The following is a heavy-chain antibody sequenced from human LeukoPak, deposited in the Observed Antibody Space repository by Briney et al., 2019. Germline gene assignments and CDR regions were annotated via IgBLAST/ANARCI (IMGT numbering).Heavy chain of an antibody. CDR2: INPNSGGT. CDR3: ARGTYCGGDCIGN. Sequence: GASVKVSCKASGYTFTGYYIHWVRQAPGHGLEWMGWINPNSGGTNYAQKFQGRVTMTRDTSISTAHMELSRLRSDDTAVYYCARGTYCGGDCIGNWGQGTLVIVSS. V-gene: IGHV1-2*02. J-gene: IGHJ4*02. D-gene: IGHD2-21*02. CDR1: GYTFTGYY.